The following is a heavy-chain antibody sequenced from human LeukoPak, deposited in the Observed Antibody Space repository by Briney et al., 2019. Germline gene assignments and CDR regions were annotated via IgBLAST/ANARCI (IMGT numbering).Heavy chain of an antibody. V-gene: IGHV1-46*01. CDR3: AREDIVVVPAAIHCYYYMDV. CDR2: INPSGGST. CDR1: GYTFISYY. D-gene: IGHD2-2*02. Sequence: GASVKVSCKASGYTFISYYMHWVRQAPGQGLEWMGIINPSGGSTSYAQKFQGRVTMTRDMSTSTVYMELSSLRSEDTAVYYCAREDIVVVPAAIHCYYYMDVWGKGTTVTVSS. J-gene: IGHJ6*03.